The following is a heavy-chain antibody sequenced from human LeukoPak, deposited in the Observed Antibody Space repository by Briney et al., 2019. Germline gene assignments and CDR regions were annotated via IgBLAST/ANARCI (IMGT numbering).Heavy chain of an antibody. Sequence: GASVKVSCKASGYTFTSYGISWMRQAPGQGLEWMGWISVYNGNTNYAQNLQGRVTMTTDTSTSTAYMELRSLRSDDTAVYYCARDGSGYCSGGSCYDYGMDVWGQGTTVTVSS. CDR3: ARDGSGYCSGGSCYDYGMDV. D-gene: IGHD2-15*01. CDR2: ISVYNGNT. CDR1: GYTFTSYG. V-gene: IGHV1-18*01. J-gene: IGHJ6*02.